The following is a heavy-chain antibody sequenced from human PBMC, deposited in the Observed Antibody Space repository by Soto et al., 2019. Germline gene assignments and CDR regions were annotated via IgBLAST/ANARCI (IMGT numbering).Heavy chain of an antibody. CDR3: ARDQYCSGGSCYFNGFDY. D-gene: IGHD2-15*01. V-gene: IGHV1-18*01. Sequence: KEHGASVKVSCKASGYTFTSYGISWVRQAPGQGLEWMGWISAYNGNTNYAQKLQGRVTMTTDTSTSTAYMELRSLRSDDTAVYYCARDQYCSGGSCYFNGFDYWGQGTLVTVSS. CDR2: ISAYNGNT. J-gene: IGHJ4*02. CDR1: GYTFTSYG.